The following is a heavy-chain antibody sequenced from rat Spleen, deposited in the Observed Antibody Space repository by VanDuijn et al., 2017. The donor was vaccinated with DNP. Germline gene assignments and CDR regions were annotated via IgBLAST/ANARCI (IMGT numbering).Heavy chain of an antibody. V-gene: IGHV3-1*01. D-gene: IGHD1-7*01. CDR1: GYSITSNY. CDR2: ISYSGST. J-gene: IGHJ2*01. CDR3: ARWTRYFDS. Sequence: EVQLQESGSGLVKPSQSLSLTCSVTGYSITSNYWGWIRKFPGNKMEYIGHISYSGSTNYNPSLRIRISITRDTSKNHFFLHLNSVTTEDTATYYCARWTRYFDSWGQGVMVTVSS.